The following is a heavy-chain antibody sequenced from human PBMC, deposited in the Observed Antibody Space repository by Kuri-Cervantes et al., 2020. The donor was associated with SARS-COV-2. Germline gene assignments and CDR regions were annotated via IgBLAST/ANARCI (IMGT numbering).Heavy chain of an antibody. CDR2: ISYDGSNK. Sequence: GESLKISCAASGFTFSSYAMHWVRQAPGKGLEWVAVISYDGSNKYYADSVKGRFTISRDNSKNTLYLQMNSLRAEDTAVYYCASQLLEVFDYWGQGTLGTVSS. D-gene: IGHD3-3*01. CDR3: ASQLLEVFDY. V-gene: IGHV3-30-3*01. CDR1: GFTFSSYA. J-gene: IGHJ4*02.